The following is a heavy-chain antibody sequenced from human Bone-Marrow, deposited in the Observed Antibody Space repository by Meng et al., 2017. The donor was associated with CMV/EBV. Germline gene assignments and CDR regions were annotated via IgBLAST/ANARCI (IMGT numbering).Heavy chain of an antibody. Sequence: GSLRLSCTVSGGSISSYYWSWIRQPPGKGLEWIGYIYYSGSTNYNPSLKSRVTISVDTSKNQFSLKLSSVTAADTAVYYCARGGSTSYYYYYGMGVWGQGHTV. CDR3: ARGGSTSYYYYYGMGV. V-gene: IGHV4-59*01. D-gene: IGHD2-2*01. CDR1: GGSISSYY. J-gene: IGHJ6*01. CDR2: IYYSGST.